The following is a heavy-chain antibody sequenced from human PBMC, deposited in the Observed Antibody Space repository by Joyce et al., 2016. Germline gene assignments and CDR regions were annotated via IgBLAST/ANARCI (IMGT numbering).Heavy chain of an antibody. J-gene: IGHJ4*02. CDR1: GFTFSNYY. CDR3: ARGEQQLFPLDY. Sequence: EVQLVESGGGLVKPGESLRLSCLASGFTFSNYYMNWVRQVPGEGLEWCSSITSVSTSRYYVDSVKGRFTVSRDNAKNTLYLEMTSLRAEDTAVYYCARGEQQLFPLDYWGQGTLVTVSS. D-gene: IGHD6-13*01. V-gene: IGHV3-21*01. CDR2: ITSVSTSR.